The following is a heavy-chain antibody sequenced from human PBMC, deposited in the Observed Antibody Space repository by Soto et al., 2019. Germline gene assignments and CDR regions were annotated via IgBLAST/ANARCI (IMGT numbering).Heavy chain of an antibody. D-gene: IGHD2-21*02. CDR3: ASKAACGGDCYAFDS. Sequence: QVYLVQSGAEVKKPGSSVKISCKASGGIFRSNTINWVRQAAGQGLEWMGGIIPLFGTANYAEKFQGRVTITADKSTKTEYMELTSLRSEDTAVYYCASKAACGGDCYAFDSWGQGTLVTVSS. CDR1: GGIFRSNT. J-gene: IGHJ4*02. V-gene: IGHV1-69*06. CDR2: IIPLFGTA.